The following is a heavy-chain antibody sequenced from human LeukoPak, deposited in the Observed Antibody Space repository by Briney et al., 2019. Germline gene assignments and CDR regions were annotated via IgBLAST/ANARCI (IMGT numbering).Heavy chain of an antibody. Sequence: GGSLRLSCATSGFTFSTSGMHWVRQAPGKGLEWVAVISYDGSNKYYADSVKGRFTISRDNSKNTLYLQMNSLRAEDTAVYYCAGDYRVYYFDYWGQGTLVTVSS. CDR1: GFTFSTSG. CDR3: AGDYRVYYFDY. J-gene: IGHJ4*02. V-gene: IGHV3-30*19. CDR2: ISYDGSNK. D-gene: IGHD2-8*01.